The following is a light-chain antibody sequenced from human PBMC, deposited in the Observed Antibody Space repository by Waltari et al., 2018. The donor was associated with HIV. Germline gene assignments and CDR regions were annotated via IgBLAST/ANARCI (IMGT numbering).Light chain of an antibody. Sequence: IQLTQSPTSLSAAVGDRVTITCRASQGIRNDLGWYQHIPGKAPKLLIYAASTLNSGVPSRFNGSGSETDFTLTIGDVQPEDFATYYCLQDYNYPYTFGRGTKLDI. CDR2: AAS. J-gene: IGKJ2*01. V-gene: IGKV1-6*01. CDR1: QGIRND. CDR3: LQDYNYPYT.